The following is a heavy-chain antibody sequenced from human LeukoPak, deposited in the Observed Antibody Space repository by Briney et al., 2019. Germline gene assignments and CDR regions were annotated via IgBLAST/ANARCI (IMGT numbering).Heavy chain of an antibody. J-gene: IGHJ4*02. V-gene: IGHV3-30*02. CDR2: IRYDGSNK. CDR3: AYREGYYYSSGYPPGY. CDR1: GFTFSSYG. D-gene: IGHD3-22*01. Sequence: GGSLRLSCAASGFTFSSYGMHWVRQAPGKGLEWVAFIRYDGSNKYYADSVKGRFTISRDNSKNTLYLQMNSLRAEDTAVYYCAYREGYYYSSGYPPGYWGQGTLVTVSS.